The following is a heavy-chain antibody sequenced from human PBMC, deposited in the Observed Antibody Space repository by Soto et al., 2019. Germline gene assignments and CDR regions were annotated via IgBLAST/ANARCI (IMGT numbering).Heavy chain of an antibody. J-gene: IGHJ3*02. D-gene: IGHD2-21*01. CDR1: GYSFTSYW. Sequence: GASLKISCKGSGYSFTSYWISRVRQMPGKGLEGMGRIDPSDAYTNYSQSVQGHVTSSADKSISTAYLQWSSLKVSDTAMYYCARLGYSGAFDIWGQGTMVTVSS. CDR3: ARLGYSGAFDI. V-gene: IGHV5-10-1*01. CDR2: IDPSDAYT.